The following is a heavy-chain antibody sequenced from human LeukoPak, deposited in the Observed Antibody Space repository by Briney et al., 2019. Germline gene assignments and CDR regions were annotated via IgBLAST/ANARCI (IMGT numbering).Heavy chain of an antibody. Sequence: PGGSLRLSCEASGFTFSNYWMTWFRQSPGKGLEWVANIKQDGSDKYYMDSVRGRFTISRDNAKNSLYLQMNSLGAEDTAVYYCARDFTWTGGYFDYWGQGTLVTVSS. CDR1: GFTFSNYW. J-gene: IGHJ4*02. D-gene: IGHD1-14*01. CDR2: IKQDGSDK. V-gene: IGHV3-7*01. CDR3: ARDFTWTGGYFDY.